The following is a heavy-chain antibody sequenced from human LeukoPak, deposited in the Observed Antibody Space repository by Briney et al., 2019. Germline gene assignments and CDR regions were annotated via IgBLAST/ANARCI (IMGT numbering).Heavy chain of an antibody. J-gene: IGHJ6*03. CDR3: ARITGAYYYYYMDV. V-gene: IGHV4-59*08. CDR2: ITYTGST. D-gene: IGHD1-14*01. CDR1: GAAMNSYY. Sequence: NPSETLSLTCTVSGAAMNSYYWSWIRQSPGKGLEWIGYITYTGSTNYNPSLKSRVTISVDTSKNQFSLKLSSVTAADTAVYYCARITGAYYYYYMDVWGKGTTVTVSS.